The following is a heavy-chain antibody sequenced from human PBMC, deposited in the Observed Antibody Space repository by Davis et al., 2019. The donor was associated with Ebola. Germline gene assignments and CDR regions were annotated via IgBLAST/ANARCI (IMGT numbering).Heavy chain of an antibody. Sequence: GESLKISCAVSGFTFRSYWMSWVRQTPGKGLEWVAVISYDGSDKYYADSVKGRFTISSDNSKNTLYLQMNSLRAEDTAVYWCARAERPILNYYYYYIDVWGKGTTVTVSS. J-gene: IGHJ6*03. CDR1: GFTFRSYW. D-gene: IGHD2-2*02. V-gene: IGHV3-30*03. CDR2: ISYDGSDK. CDR3: ARAERPILNYYYYYIDV.